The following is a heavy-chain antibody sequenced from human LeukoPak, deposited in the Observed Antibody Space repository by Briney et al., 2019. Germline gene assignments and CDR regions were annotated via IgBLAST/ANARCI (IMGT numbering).Heavy chain of an antibody. CDR2: ISYDGSNK. CDR3: ARRAWFGEFHFDY. D-gene: IGHD3-10*01. J-gene: IGHJ4*02. Sequence: GGSLRLSCAASGFIFRYYGMHWVRQAPGKGLEWVAVISYDGSNKYYADSVKGRFTISRDNSKNTLYLQMNSLRAEDTAVYYCARRAWFGEFHFDYWGQGTLVTVSS. CDR1: GFIFRYYG. V-gene: IGHV3-30*03.